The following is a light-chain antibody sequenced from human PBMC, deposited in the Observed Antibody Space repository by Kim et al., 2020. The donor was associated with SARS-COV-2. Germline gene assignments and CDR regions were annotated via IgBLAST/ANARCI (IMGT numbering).Light chain of an antibody. CDR3: QQSYSTPWLS. V-gene: IGKV1-39*01. CDR1: QSIGTR. Sequence: IQMTQSPSSLAATVGDRITIACRASQSIGTRLNWYQQRPGKAPKLLIYDASSLQSGVPSRFSGTGSGTDFTLTISSLQPEDFATYDCQQSYSTPWLSFGGGTKVDIK. CDR2: DAS. J-gene: IGKJ4*01.